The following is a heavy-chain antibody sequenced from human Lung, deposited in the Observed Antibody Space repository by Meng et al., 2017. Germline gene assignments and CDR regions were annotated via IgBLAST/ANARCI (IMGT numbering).Heavy chain of an antibody. Sequence: GGSLRLSCAASGFTFSSYAMHWVRQAPGKGLEWVAVISYDGSNKYYADSVKGRFTISRDNSKNTLYLQMNSLRAEDTAVYYCAREGYSSSTSMYGSGPDAFDIWGQGKMVTVSS. CDR1: GFTFSSYA. CDR2: ISYDGSNK. J-gene: IGHJ3*02. D-gene: IGHD6-6*01. V-gene: IGHV3-30*01. CDR3: AREGYSSSTSMYGSGPDAFDI.